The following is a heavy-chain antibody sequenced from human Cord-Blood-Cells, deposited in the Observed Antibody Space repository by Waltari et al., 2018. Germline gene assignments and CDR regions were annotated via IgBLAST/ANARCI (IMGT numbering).Heavy chain of an antibody. D-gene: IGHD3-10*01. J-gene: IGHJ6*03. CDR3: ARGRGSGSYYNHYYYYMDV. CDR1: GGPFSSYA. Sequence: QVQLVQSGAEVKKPGSSVKVSCKASGGPFSSYAISWVRQAPGQGLEWMGGIIPIFGTANYAQKFQGRVTITADESTSTAYMELSSLRSEDTAVYYCARGRGSGSYYNHYYYYMDVWGKGTTVTVSS. CDR2: IIPIFGTA. V-gene: IGHV1-69*01.